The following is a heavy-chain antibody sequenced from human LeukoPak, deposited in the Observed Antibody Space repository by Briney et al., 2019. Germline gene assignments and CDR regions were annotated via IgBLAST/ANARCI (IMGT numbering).Heavy chain of an antibody. CDR2: IKEDGSAQ. Sequence: GGSLRLSCAASGFTFNGYWISWVRQAPGKGLEWVANIKEDGSAQYYVGSVKGRFTISRDNAKNSLNLQMNSLRAEDTAVYYCATSSNAPGNHWGQGTLVTVSS. CDR3: ATSSNAPGNH. J-gene: IGHJ5*02. CDR1: GFTFNGYW. D-gene: IGHD2-2*01. V-gene: IGHV3-7*01.